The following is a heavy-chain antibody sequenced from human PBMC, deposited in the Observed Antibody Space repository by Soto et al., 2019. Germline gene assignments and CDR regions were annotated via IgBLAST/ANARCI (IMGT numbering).Heavy chain of an antibody. CDR1: GFTFSTHG. CDR3: ARSIEAARDGMDV. V-gene: IGHV3-48*02. Sequence: GGSLRLSCTAYGFTFSTHGINWVRQAPGKGLEWVSYISGSSRVIYHADPVKGRFTISRDNAENSLYLQMNSLRDEDTAVYYCARSIEAARDGMDVWGQGTTVTVSS. CDR2: ISGSSRVI. D-gene: IGHD1-26*01. J-gene: IGHJ6*02.